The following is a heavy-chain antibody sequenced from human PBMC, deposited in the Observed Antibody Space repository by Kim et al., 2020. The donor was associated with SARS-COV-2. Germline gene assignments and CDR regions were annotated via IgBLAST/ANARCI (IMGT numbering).Heavy chain of an antibody. CDR1: GYTFTGYY. V-gene: IGHV1-2*02. D-gene: IGHD3-3*01. Sequence: ASVKVSCKASGYTFTGYYMHWVRQAPGQGLEWMGWINPNSGGTNYAQKFQGRVTMTRDTSISTAYMELSRLRSDDTAVYYCARDLDDFWSGYSNWFDPWGQGTLVTVSS. J-gene: IGHJ5*02. CDR3: ARDLDDFWSGYSNWFDP. CDR2: INPNSGGT.